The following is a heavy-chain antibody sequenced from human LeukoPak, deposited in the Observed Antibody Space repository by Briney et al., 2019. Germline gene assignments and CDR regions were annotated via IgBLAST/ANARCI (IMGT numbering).Heavy chain of an antibody. Sequence: SVKVSCKASGGTFSSYAISWVRQAPGQGLEWMGGTIPIFGTANYAQKFQGRVTITTDESTSTAYMELSSLRSEDTAVYYCARAPYYYGSGSYKAPDAFDIWGQGTMVTVSS. CDR3: ARAPYYYGSGSYKAPDAFDI. J-gene: IGHJ3*02. D-gene: IGHD3-10*01. CDR2: TIPIFGTA. CDR1: GGTFSSYA. V-gene: IGHV1-69*05.